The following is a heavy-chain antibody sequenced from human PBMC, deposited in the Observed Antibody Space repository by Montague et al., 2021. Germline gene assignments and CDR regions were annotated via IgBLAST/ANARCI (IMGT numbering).Heavy chain of an antibody. V-gene: IGHV4-59*01. CDR3: ARALAARWWFDP. CDR1: GGSIRSYY. CDR2: IYYSGST. D-gene: IGHD6-6*01. Sequence: SETLSLTCTISGGSIRSYYWNWVRQPPGKGLEWIGYIYYSGSTNYNPSLKSRVNISLDTSSYQFSLNLRSVTAADTAVYYCARALAARWWFDPWGQGTLVTVSS. J-gene: IGHJ5*02.